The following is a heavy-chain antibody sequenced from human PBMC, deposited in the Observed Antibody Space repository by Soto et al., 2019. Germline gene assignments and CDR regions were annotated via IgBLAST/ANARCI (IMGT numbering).Heavy chain of an antibody. CDR3: AARPYYYDSSGYYYFDY. D-gene: IGHD3-22*01. CDR1: GFTFTSSA. J-gene: IGHJ4*02. V-gene: IGHV1-58*01. Sequence: QMQLVQSGPEVKKPGTSVKVSCKASGFTFTSSAVQWVRQARGQRLEWIGWIVVGSGNTNYAQKFQERVTITRDMSTSKAYMELSSLRSEDTAVYYCAARPYYYDSSGYYYFDYWGQGTLVTVSS. CDR2: IVVGSGNT.